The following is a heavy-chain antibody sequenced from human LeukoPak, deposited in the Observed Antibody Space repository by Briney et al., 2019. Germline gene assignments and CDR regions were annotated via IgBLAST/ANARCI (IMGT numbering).Heavy chain of an antibody. D-gene: IGHD1-14*01. J-gene: IGHJ4*02. V-gene: IGHV4-4*02. Sequence: GSLRLSCGASGFTFSSSAMCWVRQAPGKGLEWIGEINHSGSTNYNTSLKSRVTISVDTSKNQFSLKLSSVTAADTAVYYCARSNPDFDYWGQGTLVTVSS. CDR1: GFTFSSSAM. CDR2: INHSGST. CDR3: ARSNPDFDY.